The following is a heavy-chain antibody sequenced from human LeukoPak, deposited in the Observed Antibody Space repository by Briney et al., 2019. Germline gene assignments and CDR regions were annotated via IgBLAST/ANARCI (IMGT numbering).Heavy chain of an antibody. Sequence: TGGSLRLSCAASGFTFSIYDMHWVRQAPGKGLEWVAVISYDGSNKYYADSVKGRFTISRDNSKNTLYLQMNSLRAEDTAVYYCAKIPMGDAFDIWGQGTMVTVSS. D-gene: IGHD3-16*01. V-gene: IGHV3-30*18. CDR1: GFTFSIYD. CDR3: AKIPMGDAFDI. CDR2: ISYDGSNK. J-gene: IGHJ3*02.